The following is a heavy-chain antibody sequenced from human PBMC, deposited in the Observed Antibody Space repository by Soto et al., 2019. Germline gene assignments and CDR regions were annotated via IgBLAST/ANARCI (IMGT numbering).Heavy chain of an antibody. CDR2: IIPIFGIG. CDR3: ARSAITLFGVVSIPPHYYSEMDV. D-gene: IGHD3-3*01. Sequence: QVQLVQSGAEVKKPGSSVKVSCKASGGTFNRYAISWVRQAPGQGLEWMGGIIPIFGIGNDAQMFQGRVTITADESTGKAYMELSSLRSEDTGVYYCARSAITLFGVVSIPPHYYSEMDVWGQGTTVTVSS. J-gene: IGHJ6*02. V-gene: IGHV1-69*01. CDR1: GGTFNRYA.